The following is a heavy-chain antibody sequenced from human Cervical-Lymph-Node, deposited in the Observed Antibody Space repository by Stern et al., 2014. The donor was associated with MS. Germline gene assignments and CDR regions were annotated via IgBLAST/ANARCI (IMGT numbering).Heavy chain of an antibody. Sequence: QLQLQESGSGLLRPSHTLSLTCAVSGGSISSGGDSWKCIRRPPGKGLEWIGYIYHSGNTFYNPSLESRVTISVDKSKNQFSLKRSSVTAADTAVFYCVRGRGSGWVFNSYGLDVWGQGTTVTVSS. CDR3: VRGRGSGWVFNSYGLDV. D-gene: IGHD6-19*01. CDR2: IYHSGNT. CDR1: GGSISSGGDS. J-gene: IGHJ6*02. V-gene: IGHV4-30-2*01.